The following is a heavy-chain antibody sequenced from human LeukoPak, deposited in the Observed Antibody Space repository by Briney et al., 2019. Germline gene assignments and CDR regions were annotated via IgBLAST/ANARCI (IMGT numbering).Heavy chain of an antibody. CDR3: AKFLVGRGMDV. CDR2: ISWNSGSI. D-gene: IGHD1-26*01. V-gene: IGHV3-9*01. Sequence: GGSLRLSCAASGFTFDDYAMHWVRQAPGKGLEWVSGISWNSGSIGYADSVKGRFAISRDNAKNSLYLQMNSLRAEDTALYYCAKFLVGRGMDVWGQGTTVTV. J-gene: IGHJ6*02. CDR1: GFTFDDYA.